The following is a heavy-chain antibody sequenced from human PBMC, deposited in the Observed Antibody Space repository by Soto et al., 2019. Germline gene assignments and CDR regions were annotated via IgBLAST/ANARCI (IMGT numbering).Heavy chain of an antibody. CDR2: IYSGGST. J-gene: IGHJ4*02. V-gene: IGHV3-66*01. CDR1: GFTVSSNY. D-gene: IGHD3-10*01. CDR3: ARSAMVRGVIIFD. Sequence: EVQLVESGGGLVQPGGSLRLSCAASGFTVSSNYMSWVRQAPGKGLEWVSVIYSGGSTYYADSVTGRFTISRDNSKNTLYLQMNSLSAEDTAVYYCARSAMVRGVIIFDWGQGTLVTVSS.